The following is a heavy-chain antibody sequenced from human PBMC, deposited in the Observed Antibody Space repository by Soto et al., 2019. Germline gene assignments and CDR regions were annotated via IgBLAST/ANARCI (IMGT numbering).Heavy chain of an antibody. CDR2: IGTAGEP. V-gene: IGHV3-13*05. D-gene: IGHD3-10*01. CDR1: GFTFSSYD. J-gene: IGHJ6*04. CDR3: ARGSFGAVSFSAYMDV. Sequence: EVQLVESGGDLVQPGGSLRLSCAASGFTFSSYDMHWVRQAAGKGLEWVSAIGTAGEPYYTDSAKGRFTISRENAQNSLFLQMNSLRAGDTAVYYCARGSFGAVSFSAYMDVWGRGTTVTVSS.